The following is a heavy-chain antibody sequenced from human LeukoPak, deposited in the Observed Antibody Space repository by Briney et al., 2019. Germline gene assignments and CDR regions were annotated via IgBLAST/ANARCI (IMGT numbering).Heavy chain of an antibody. CDR3: ARRGIVVADAFDI. CDR2: IYYSGST. J-gene: IGHJ3*02. D-gene: IGHD2-21*01. V-gene: IGHV4-31*03. Sequence: SETLSLTCTVSGGSISSGGYSWSWIRQHPGQGLEWIGYIYYSGSTYYNPSLKSRVTISVDTSKNQFSLKLSSVTAADTAVYYCARRGIVVADAFDIWGQGTMVTVSS. CDR1: GGSISSGGYS.